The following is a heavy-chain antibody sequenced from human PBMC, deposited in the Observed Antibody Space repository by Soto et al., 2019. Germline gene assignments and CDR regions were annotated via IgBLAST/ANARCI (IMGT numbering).Heavy chain of an antibody. V-gene: IGHV6-1*01. CDR3: ARGDIVVVPAASFDY. D-gene: IGHD2-2*01. CDR1: GDRVSSNSAA. Sequence: SQTLSLTCAISGDRVSSNSAAWNWIRQSPSRGLEWLGRTYYRSKWYNDYAVSVKSRITINPDTSKNQFSLQLNSVTPEDTAVYYCARGDIVVVPAASFDYWGQGTLVTVSS. J-gene: IGHJ4*02. CDR2: TYYRSKWYN.